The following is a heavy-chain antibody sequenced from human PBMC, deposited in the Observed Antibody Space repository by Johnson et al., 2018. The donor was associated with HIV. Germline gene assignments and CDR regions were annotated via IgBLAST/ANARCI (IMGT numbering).Heavy chain of an antibody. D-gene: IGHD2-21*02. CDR3: ASCGGDCRYAFDI. CDR2: ISYDGSNK. V-gene: IGHV3-30-3*01. Sequence: QVQLVESGGGVVQPGRSLRLSCAASGFTFSSYAMHWVRQAPGKGLEWVAVISYDGSNKYYADSVKGRFTISRDNSKNTLYLQMNSLRAEDTAVYYCASCGGDCRYAFDIWGQGTMVTVSS. CDR1: GFTFSSYA. J-gene: IGHJ3*02.